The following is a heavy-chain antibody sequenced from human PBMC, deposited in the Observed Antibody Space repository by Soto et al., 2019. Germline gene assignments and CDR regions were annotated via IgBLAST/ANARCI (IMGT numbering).Heavy chain of an antibody. CDR3: AKDRGIAARPTHYCYYGMDV. D-gene: IGHD6-6*01. CDR1: GFTFDDYT. CDR2: ISWDGGST. V-gene: IGHV3-43*01. J-gene: IGHJ6*01. Sequence: GGSLRLSCAASGFTFDDYTMHWVRQAPGKGLEWVSLISWDGGSTYYADSVKGRFTISRDNSKNSLYLQMNSLRTEDTALYYCAKDRGIAARPTHYCYYGMDVWGQGTTVNSPQ.